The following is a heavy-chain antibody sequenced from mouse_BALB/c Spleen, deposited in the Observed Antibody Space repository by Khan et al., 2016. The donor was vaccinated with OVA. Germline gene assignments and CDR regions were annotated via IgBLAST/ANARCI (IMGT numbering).Heavy chain of an antibody. V-gene: IGHV3-2*02. CDR1: GYSITSNYA. Sequence: EVQLQESGPGLVKPSQSLSLTCTVNGYSITSNYAWNGIRQFPGNKLEWMGIISYSGSTNYNPPLKSRLFIRRDTSKNQFFLLLHSMTTDDSATYCCARGNYYGYALDYWGQGTSVTVSS. J-gene: IGHJ4*01. CDR3: ARGNYYGYALDY. D-gene: IGHD1-1*01. CDR2: ISYSGST.